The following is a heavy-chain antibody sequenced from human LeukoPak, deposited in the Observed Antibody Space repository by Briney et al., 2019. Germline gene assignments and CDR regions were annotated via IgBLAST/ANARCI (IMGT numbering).Heavy chain of an antibody. V-gene: IGHV4-28*01. D-gene: IGHD6-19*01. J-gene: IGHJ3*02. CDR2: IYYSGST. CDR3: ARNQAVAANRGAFDI. Sequence: PSETLSLTRAVSGYSISSNNWWAWIRQPPGKGLEWIGYIYYSGSTYYNPYNPSLTSRVTMSVDTSKNQFSLKLDSVTEIDTAMYYCARNQAVAANRGAFDIWGQGTMVTVSS. CDR1: GYSISSNNW.